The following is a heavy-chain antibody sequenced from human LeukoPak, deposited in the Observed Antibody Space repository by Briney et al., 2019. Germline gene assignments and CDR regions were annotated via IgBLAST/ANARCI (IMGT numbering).Heavy chain of an antibody. V-gene: IGHV3-49*04. Sequence: QPGRSLRLSCTASGFTFGDYAMSWVRQAPGKGLEWVGFIRSKAYGGTTEYAASVKGRFTISRDDSKSIAYLQMNSLRAEDTAVYYCAKVVEMATMAFDYWGQGTLVTVSS. CDR2: IRSKAYGGTT. J-gene: IGHJ4*02. CDR3: AKVVEMATMAFDY. CDR1: GFTFGDYA. D-gene: IGHD5-24*01.